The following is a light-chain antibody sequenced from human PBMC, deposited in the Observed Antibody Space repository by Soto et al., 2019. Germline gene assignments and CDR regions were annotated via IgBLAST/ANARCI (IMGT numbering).Light chain of an antibody. CDR1: QSVDSY. J-gene: IGKJ5*01. V-gene: IGKV3-11*01. CDR2: DAS. Sequence: EVVMTQSPATLSVSPGEGATLSCRASQSVDSYLAWYQQRPGQAPRLLMYDASRRATGIPARFSGSGSGADFTLTISTLEPEDFAVYYCQQRSSWPITFGQGTRLEIK. CDR3: QQRSSWPIT.